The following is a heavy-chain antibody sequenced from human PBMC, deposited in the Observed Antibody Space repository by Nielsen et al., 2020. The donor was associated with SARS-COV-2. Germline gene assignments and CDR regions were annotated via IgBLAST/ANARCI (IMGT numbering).Heavy chain of an antibody. CDR1: GGSVSSNDW. J-gene: IGHJ6*03. Sequence: SETLSLTCAVSGGSVSSNDWWTWVRQSPGKGLEWFGEVSHSGSINYNPSLKSRVTLSMDKSKRQFSLRLTSVSAADTAVYFCARGDLVVVPSPILGLGPFFYYFYLDVWGKGTTVIASS. CDR3: ARGDLVVVPSPILGLGPFFYYFYLDV. CDR2: VSHSGSI. V-gene: IGHV4-4*02. D-gene: IGHD2-2*01.